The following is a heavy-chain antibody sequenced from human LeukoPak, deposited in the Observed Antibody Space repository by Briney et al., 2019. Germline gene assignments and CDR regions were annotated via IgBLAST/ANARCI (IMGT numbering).Heavy chain of an antibody. CDR1: GFTFSGFW. Sequence: GGSLRLSCAASGFTFSGFWMSWVRQAPGKGLEWVASIKMDGSEKYYVDSVKGRFTISRDNAKNSLFLQMSSLRAEDTAVYYCTRNGRSLDYWGQGTLVTVSS. D-gene: IGHD2-15*01. CDR2: IKMDGSEK. V-gene: IGHV3-7*01. CDR3: TRNGRSLDY. J-gene: IGHJ4*02.